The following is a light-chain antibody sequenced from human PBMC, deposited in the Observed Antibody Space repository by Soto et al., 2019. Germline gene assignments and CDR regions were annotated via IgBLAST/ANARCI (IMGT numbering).Light chain of an antibody. CDR1: QNINTW. V-gene: IGKV1-5*03. J-gene: IGKJ1*01. CDR3: RQYNSYYPT. Sequence: DIQMTQSPSTVSASVGDRVTITCRASQNINTWLAWYQQKPGKAPKLLILKASSLESGVPLRFSGSGSGTEFTLSISSLQPDDFATYYCRQYNSYYPTFGQGTKVDIK. CDR2: KAS.